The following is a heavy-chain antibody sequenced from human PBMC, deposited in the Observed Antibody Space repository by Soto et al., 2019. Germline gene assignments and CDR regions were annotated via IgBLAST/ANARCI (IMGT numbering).Heavy chain of an antibody. V-gene: IGHV1-8*01. CDR3: ARLGYCSGGSCRRGNWFEP. Sequence: ASVKVSCKASGYTFTSYEINWVRQGTGQGLEWMGWMNPNSGNTGYAQKFQGRVTMTRNTSISTGYMELSSLRSEDTAVYYCARLGYCSGGSCRRGNWFEPLGQGTLVIVS. CDR2: MNPNSGNT. D-gene: IGHD2-15*01. J-gene: IGHJ5*02. CDR1: GYTFTSYE.